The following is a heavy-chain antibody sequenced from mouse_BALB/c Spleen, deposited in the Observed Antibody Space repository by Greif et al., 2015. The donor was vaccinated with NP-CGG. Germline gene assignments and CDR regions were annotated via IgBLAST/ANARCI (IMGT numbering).Heavy chain of an antibody. V-gene: IGHV14-3*02. CDR2: IDPANGNT. Sequence: EVKLVDSGAELVKPGASVKLSCTASGFNIKDTYMHWVKQRPEQGLEWIGRIDPANGNTKYDPKFQGKATITADTSSNTAYLQLSSLTSEDTAVYYCANWDWYFDVWGAGTTVTVSS. D-gene: IGHD4-1*01. J-gene: IGHJ1*01. CDR3: ANWDWYFDV. CDR1: GFNIKDTY.